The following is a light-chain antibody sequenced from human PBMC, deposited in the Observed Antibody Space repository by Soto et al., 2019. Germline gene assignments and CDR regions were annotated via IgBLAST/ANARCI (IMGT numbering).Light chain of an antibody. CDR3: QVWDNNGGHNYV. CDR1: NIGIYS. V-gene: IGLV3-21*02. J-gene: IGLJ1*01. CDR2: GGS. Sequence: SYELTQSPSVSVAPGQTARITCGGNNIGIYSVHWYQQRPGQAPVLVVYGGSDRPSGIPERFSGSNSGNTATLTIGRVEAADEADYYCQVWDNNGGHNYVFGPGTKVTVL.